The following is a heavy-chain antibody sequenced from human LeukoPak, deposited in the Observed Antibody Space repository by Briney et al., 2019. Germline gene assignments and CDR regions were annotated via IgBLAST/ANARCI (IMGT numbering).Heavy chain of an antibody. CDR2: IIPIFGTA. CDR3: ARTPLGYGSGSYYNTPDY. V-gene: IGHV1-69*13. CDR1: GGTFSSYA. Sequence: SVKVSCKASGGTFSSYAISWVRQAPGQGLEWMGGIIPIFGTANYAQKFQGRVTITADESTSTAYMELSSLRSEDTAVYSGARTPLGYGSGSYYNTPDYWGQGTLVTVSS. D-gene: IGHD3-10*01. J-gene: IGHJ4*02.